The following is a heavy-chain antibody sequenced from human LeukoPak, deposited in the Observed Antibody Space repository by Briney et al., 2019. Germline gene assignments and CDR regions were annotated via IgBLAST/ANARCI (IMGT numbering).Heavy chain of an antibody. CDR3: VGPKD. J-gene: IGHJ4*02. CDR1: GFTFSDYW. Sequence: PGGSLRLSCAASGFTFSDYWMNWVRQTPGKGLEWVANIKRDGSDQNYVDSVKGRFTISRDNAKNSLYLQMNSLRAEDTAMYYSVGPKDWGQGTLVTVSS. CDR2: IKRDGSDQ. V-gene: IGHV3-7*01.